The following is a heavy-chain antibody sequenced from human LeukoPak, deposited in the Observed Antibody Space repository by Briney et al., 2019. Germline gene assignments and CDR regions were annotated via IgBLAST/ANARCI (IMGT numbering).Heavy chain of an antibody. V-gene: IGHV4-59*01. Sequence: SETLSFTCTVSGGSISSYYWSWIEQPPGKGLEWIGYIYYSGSTNYNPSLKSRVTITVDASKNQFALKLSSVTAADTAVYYCAREGCSGGSCLDYWGQGTLVTVSS. D-gene: IGHD2-15*01. CDR2: IYYSGST. J-gene: IGHJ4*02. CDR1: GGSISSYY. CDR3: AREGCSGGSCLDY.